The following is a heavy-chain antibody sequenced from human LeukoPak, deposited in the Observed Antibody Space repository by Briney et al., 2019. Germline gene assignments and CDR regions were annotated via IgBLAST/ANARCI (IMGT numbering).Heavy chain of an antibody. CDR3: ARGVLTGDPDY. V-gene: IGHV3-21*01. Sequence: GGSLRLSCAASGFTFSSYSMNWVRQAPGKGLEWASSISSSSSYIYYADSVKGRFTISRDNAKNSLYLQMNSLRAEDTAVYYCARGVLTGDPDYWGQGTLVTVSS. CDR1: GFTFSSYS. CDR2: ISSSSSYI. J-gene: IGHJ4*02. D-gene: IGHD7-27*01.